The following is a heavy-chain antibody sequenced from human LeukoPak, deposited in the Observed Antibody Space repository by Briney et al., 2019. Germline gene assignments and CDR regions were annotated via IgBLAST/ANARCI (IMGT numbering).Heavy chain of an antibody. J-gene: IGHJ3*02. CDR3: ARAYAAFDI. Sequence: SETLSFTCTVSGGSISSYYWSWIRQPPGKVLEWIGSIYYSGSTYYNPSLKSRVTISVDTSKNQFSLKLSSVTAADTAVYYCARAYAAFDIWGQGTMVTVSS. CDR2: IYYSGST. D-gene: IGHD3-16*01. CDR1: GGSISSYY. V-gene: IGHV4-39*07.